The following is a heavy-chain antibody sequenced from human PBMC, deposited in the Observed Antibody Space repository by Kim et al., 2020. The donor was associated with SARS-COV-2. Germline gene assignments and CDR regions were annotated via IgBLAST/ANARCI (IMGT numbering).Heavy chain of an antibody. CDR3: ERDHYYGSEDD. V-gene: IGHV3-53*01. J-gene: IGHJ4*02. Sequence: GGSLRLSCAASGFTVRSNYMTWVRQAPGKGLEWVSVIFVGGTTYYADSVKDRFTISRDHSANTVNVQMTSRRAEDTAVYYCERDHYYGSEDDWGQGTLVTVSS. CDR2: IFVGGTT. D-gene: IGHD3-10*01. CDR1: GFTVRSNY.